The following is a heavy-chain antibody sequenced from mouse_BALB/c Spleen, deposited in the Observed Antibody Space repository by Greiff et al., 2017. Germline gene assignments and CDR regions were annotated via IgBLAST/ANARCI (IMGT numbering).Heavy chain of an antibody. CDR1: GYTFTSYW. CDR3: TREPYGNYPTWFAY. D-gene: IGHD2-1*01. J-gene: IGHJ3*01. Sequence: EVQLVESGTVLARPGASVKMSCKASGYTFTSYWMHWVKQRPGQGLEWIGAIYPGNSDTSYNQKFKGKAKLTAVTSTSTAYMELSSLTNEDSAVYYCTREPYGNYPTWFAYWGQGTLVTVSA. V-gene: IGHV1-5*01. CDR2: IYPGNSDT.